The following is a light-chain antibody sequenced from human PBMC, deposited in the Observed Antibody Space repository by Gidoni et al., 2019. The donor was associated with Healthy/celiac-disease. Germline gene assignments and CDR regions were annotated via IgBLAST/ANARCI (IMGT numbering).Light chain of an antibody. CDR3: LQDYNYPLT. Sequence: AIQMTQSPSSLSASVGDRVTITCRASQGIRNDLGRYQQKPGKAPKLLIYAASSLQSGVPSRFSSSGSGTDFTLTISSLQPEDFATYYCLQDYNYPLTFGGGTKVEIK. CDR1: QGIRND. J-gene: IGKJ4*01. CDR2: AAS. V-gene: IGKV1-6*01.